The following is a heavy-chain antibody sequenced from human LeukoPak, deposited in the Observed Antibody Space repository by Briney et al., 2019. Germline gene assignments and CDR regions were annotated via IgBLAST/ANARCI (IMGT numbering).Heavy chain of an antibody. CDR3: ARNPAGPVDFDY. CDR2: IYSSGST. Sequence: PSETLSLTCTVSGGSISSYFWSWIRQPPGEGLEWIGHIYSSGSTNYNPSLESRVTMSVDTSKNQFSLKLSSATAADTAVYYCARNPAGPVDFDYWGQGTLVTVSS. D-gene: IGHD4-23*01. J-gene: IGHJ4*02. CDR1: GGSISSYF. V-gene: IGHV4-59*01.